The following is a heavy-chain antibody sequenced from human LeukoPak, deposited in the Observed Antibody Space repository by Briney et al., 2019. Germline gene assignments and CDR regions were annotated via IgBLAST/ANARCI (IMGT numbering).Heavy chain of an antibody. D-gene: IGHD2-21*02. CDR2: INHSGST. CDR1: GGSFSGYY. V-gene: IGHV4-34*01. CDR3: ATFNCGGACSLDDL. Sequence: SETLSLTCAVYGGSFSGYYWSWIRQPPGKGLEWIGEINHSGSTNYNPSLKSRVTISVDTSKNQFSLEINSVTAADTAVYYCATFNCGGACSLDDLWGQGTLVTVSS. J-gene: IGHJ5*02.